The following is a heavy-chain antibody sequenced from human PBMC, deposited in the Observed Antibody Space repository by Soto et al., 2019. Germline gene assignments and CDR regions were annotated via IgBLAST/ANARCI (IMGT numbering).Heavy chain of an antibody. D-gene: IGHD4-17*01. Sequence: QVKMVQSGGGVVQPGTSLRLSCAASGFAFSRYAFHWVRQAPGKGLEWMALVSYDGRQTSYIVSVKGRLTVSKDDAKNTLTLQMTSLRIEDTAVYYCAKDSNDYENFYSGMDVWGQGTTVTVSS. CDR3: AKDSNDYENFYSGMDV. CDR1: GFAFSRYA. J-gene: IGHJ6*02. CDR2: VSYDGRQT. V-gene: IGHV3-30*18.